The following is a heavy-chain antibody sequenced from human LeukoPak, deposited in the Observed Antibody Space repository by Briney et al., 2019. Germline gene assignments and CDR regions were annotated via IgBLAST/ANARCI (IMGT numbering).Heavy chain of an antibody. CDR2: IYYSGST. D-gene: IGHD1-14*01. CDR3: ARGAEIPADFDY. V-gene: IGHV4-59*08. Sequence: SETLSLTCAVYGGSFSGYYWSWIRQPPGKGLEWIGYIYYSGSTNYNPSLKSRVTISVDTSKNQSSLKLSSVTAADTAVYYCARGAEIPADFDYWGQGTLVTVSS. CDR1: GGSFSGYY. J-gene: IGHJ4*02.